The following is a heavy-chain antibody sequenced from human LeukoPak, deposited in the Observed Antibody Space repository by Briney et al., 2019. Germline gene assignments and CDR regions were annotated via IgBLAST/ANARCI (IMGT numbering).Heavy chain of an antibody. J-gene: IGHJ3*02. Sequence: PSETLSLTCAVYGGSFSGYYWSWIRQPPGKGLEWIGEINHSGSTNYNPSLKSRVTISVDTSKNQFSLKLSSVTAADTAVYYCARGDSSGWKNGAFDIWGQGTMVTVSS. CDR3: ARGDSSGWKNGAFDI. CDR1: GGSFSGYY. D-gene: IGHD6-25*01. CDR2: INHSGST. V-gene: IGHV4-34*01.